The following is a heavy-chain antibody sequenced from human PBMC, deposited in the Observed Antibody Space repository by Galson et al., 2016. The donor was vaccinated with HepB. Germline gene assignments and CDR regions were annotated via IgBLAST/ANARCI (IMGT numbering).Heavy chain of an antibody. V-gene: IGHV3-15*01. CDR3: TTHLSHGDYSHPAFDY. J-gene: IGHJ4*02. D-gene: IGHD4-17*01. CDR1: GFTFCNAW. Sequence: SLRLSCAASGFTFCNAWMRWVRQAPGQGLEWVGRIKSKTDGGTTDYAAPVKGRFTISRDGSKNTLYLQMNSLKTEDTAVYYCTTHLSHGDYSHPAFDYWGQGTLVTVSS. CDR2: IKSKTDGGTT.